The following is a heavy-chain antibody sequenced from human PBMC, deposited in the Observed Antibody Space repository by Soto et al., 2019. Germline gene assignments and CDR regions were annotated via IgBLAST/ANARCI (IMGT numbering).Heavy chain of an antibody. J-gene: IGHJ6*02. CDR2: SDGSSAYT. D-gene: IGHD1-26*01. Sequence: QVQLVESGGGLVKPGGSLRLSCAASGFTFSDYYMNWIRQAPGKGLEWLSYSDGSSAYTNYADSVKGRFTISRDNAKNSPLLQFTSMRDVDTAVYYCASAVGIYYGMDVWGQRTTVTVSS. CDR1: GFTFSDYY. V-gene: IGHV3-11*06. CDR3: ASAVGIYYGMDV.